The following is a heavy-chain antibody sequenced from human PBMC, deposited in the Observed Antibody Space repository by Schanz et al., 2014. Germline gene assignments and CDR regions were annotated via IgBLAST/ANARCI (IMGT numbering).Heavy chain of an antibody. J-gene: IGHJ4*02. CDR1: GFTVSSNH. V-gene: IGHV3-66*01. CDR3: AKDLLYGAPMALKHLDY. Sequence: EGQLAESGGGLVQPGGSLRLSCAVSGFTVSSNHMSWVRQAPGKGLEWVSVIYSGIGAYYADSVKDRFTVSRDNSKNTEYLQMNSLRVDDTAVYYCAKDLLYGAPMALKHLDYWGQGTLVTVSS. CDR2: IYSGIGA. D-gene: IGHD2-8*01.